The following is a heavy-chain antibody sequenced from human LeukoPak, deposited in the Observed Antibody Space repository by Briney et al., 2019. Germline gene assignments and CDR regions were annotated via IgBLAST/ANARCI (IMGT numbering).Heavy chain of an antibody. Sequence: SVKVSCKASGGTFSSYAISWVRQAPGQGLEWMGRIIPIFGTANYAQKFQGRVTITTDESTSTAYMELSSLRSEDTAVYYCAPTHYYDSSGWGGFDYWGQGTLVTVSS. D-gene: IGHD3-22*01. CDR3: APTHYYDSSGWGGFDY. CDR2: IIPIFGTA. J-gene: IGHJ4*02. CDR1: GGTFSSYA. V-gene: IGHV1-69*05.